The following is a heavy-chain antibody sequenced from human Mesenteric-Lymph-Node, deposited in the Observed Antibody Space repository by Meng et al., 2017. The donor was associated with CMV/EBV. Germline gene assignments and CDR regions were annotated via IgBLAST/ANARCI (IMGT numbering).Heavy chain of an antibody. CDR1: GYSFTSYW. V-gene: IGHV5-51*01. CDR3: ARQGLVPEEGSDAFDI. D-gene: IGHD2-2*01. Sequence: GGSLRLSCRGSGYSFTSYWIGWVRQMPGKGLEWMGIIYPGDSDTRYSPSFQGQVTISADKSISTAYLQWSSLKASDTAMYYCARQGLVPEEGSDAFDIWGQGTMVTVSS. CDR2: IYPGDSDT. J-gene: IGHJ3*02.